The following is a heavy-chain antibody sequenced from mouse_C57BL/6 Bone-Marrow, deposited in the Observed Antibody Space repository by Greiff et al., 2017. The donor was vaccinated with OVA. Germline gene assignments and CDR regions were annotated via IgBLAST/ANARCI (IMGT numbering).Heavy chain of an antibody. D-gene: IGHD1-1*01. J-gene: IGHJ3*01. Sequence: EVQLQQSVAELVRPGASVKLSCTASGFNIKNYYMHWVKQRPEQGLEWIGRIDPANGNTKYAPKFQGKATITADTSSNTAYLQLSSLTSEDTAIYSGASYYNGSSYGFAYWGQGTLVTVSA. CDR3: ASYYNGSSYGFAY. V-gene: IGHV14-3*01. CDR1: GFNIKNYY. CDR2: IDPANGNT.